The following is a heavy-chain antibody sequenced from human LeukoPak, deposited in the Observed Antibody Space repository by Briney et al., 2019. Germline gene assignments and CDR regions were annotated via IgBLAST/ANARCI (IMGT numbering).Heavy chain of an antibody. CDR1: GYSISSGYY. Sequence: SETLSLTCTVSGYSISSGYYWGWIRQPPGKGLEWIGSIYYSGSTYYNPSLKSRVTISADTSKNQFSLKLSSVTAADTAVYYCASTGSYLSWFDPWGQGTLVTVSS. CDR3: ASTGSYLSWFDP. D-gene: IGHD1-26*01. J-gene: IGHJ5*02. V-gene: IGHV4-38-2*02. CDR2: IYYSGST.